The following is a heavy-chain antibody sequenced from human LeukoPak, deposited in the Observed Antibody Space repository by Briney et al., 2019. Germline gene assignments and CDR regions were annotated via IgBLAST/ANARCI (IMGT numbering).Heavy chain of an antibody. D-gene: IGHD3/OR15-3a*01. CDR1: GVTFSSSA. J-gene: IGHJ3*02. CDR3: AKFMNLASYTSRWNAVDI. CDR2: ISGSGGST. Sequence: GGSLRLSCAASGVTFSSSAMTWVRQAPGKGLEWVSAISGSGGSTYYADSVKGRFTISRDNSKNTLYLQMNSLRAEDTAVYYCAKFMNLASYTSRWNAVDIWGQGRMVTVSS. V-gene: IGHV3-23*01.